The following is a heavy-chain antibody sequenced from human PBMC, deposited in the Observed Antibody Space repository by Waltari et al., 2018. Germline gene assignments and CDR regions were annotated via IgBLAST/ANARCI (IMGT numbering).Heavy chain of an antibody. CDR2: GGTT. D-gene: IGHD2-2*01. V-gene: IGHV3-49*02. J-gene: IGHJ6*02. Sequence: GGTTEYAASVKGRFTISRDDSKSIAYLQMNSLKTEDTAVYYCTRAEIVVVPAAKPGGWYYYYYGMDVWGQGTTVTVSS. CDR3: TRAEIVVVPAAKPGGWYYYYYGMDV.